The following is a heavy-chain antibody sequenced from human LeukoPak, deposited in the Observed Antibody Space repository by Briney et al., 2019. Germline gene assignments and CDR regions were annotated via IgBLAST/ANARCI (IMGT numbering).Heavy chain of an antibody. Sequence: SVKVSCKASGGTFSSYAISWVRQAPGQGLEWMGGIIPIFGTANYAQRFQGRVTITADESTSTAYMELSSLRSEDTAVYYCATNAQYYYDSSGYYYNWFDPWGQGTLVTVSS. CDR1: GGTFSSYA. D-gene: IGHD3-22*01. J-gene: IGHJ5*02. V-gene: IGHV1-69*13. CDR3: ATNAQYYYDSSGYYYNWFDP. CDR2: IIPIFGTA.